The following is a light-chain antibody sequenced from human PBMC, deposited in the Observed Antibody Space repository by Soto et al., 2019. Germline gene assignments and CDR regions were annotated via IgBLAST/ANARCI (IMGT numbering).Light chain of an antibody. CDR3: CSYAGNRRV. CDR1: SSDVGSYNL. Sequence: QSVLTQPASVSGSPGQSITISCTGTSSDVGSYNLVSWYQQHPGKAPKLMIYEGSKRPSGVSNRFSGSKSGNTASLTISALQAEDEADYFCCSYAGNRRVFGGGTKLTVL. V-gene: IGLV2-23*01. CDR2: EGS. J-gene: IGLJ3*02.